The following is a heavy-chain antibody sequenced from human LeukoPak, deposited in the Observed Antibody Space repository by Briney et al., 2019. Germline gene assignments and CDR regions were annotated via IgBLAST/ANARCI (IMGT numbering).Heavy chain of an antibody. V-gene: IGHV5-51*01. CDR2: IYPRDSDI. CDR1: GYSFGTYW. Sequence: GESLKISCMGSGYSFGTYWIGRVRQMPGKGLEWMGIIYPRDSDIRYSPSFQGQVIISADMSISTAFLQWTSLKASDTAIYYCARSASSGYYLHFDNWGQGTLVTVSS. D-gene: IGHD3-22*01. CDR3: ARSASSGYYLHFDN. J-gene: IGHJ4*02.